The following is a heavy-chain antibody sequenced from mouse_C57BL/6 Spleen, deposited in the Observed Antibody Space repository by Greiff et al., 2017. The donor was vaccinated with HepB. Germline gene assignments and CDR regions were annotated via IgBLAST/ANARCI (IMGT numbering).Heavy chain of an antibody. D-gene: IGHD1-1*01. V-gene: IGHV1-80*01. J-gene: IGHJ4*01. CDR1: GYAFSSYW. Sequence: VQLQQSGAELVKPGASVKISCKASGYAFSSYWMNWVKQRPGKGLEWIGQIYPGDGDTNYNGKFKGKATLTADKSSSTAYMQLSSLSSEDSAVYFCARYYYGSSHAMDYWGQGTSVTVSS. CDR2: IYPGDGDT. CDR3: ARYYYGSSHAMDY.